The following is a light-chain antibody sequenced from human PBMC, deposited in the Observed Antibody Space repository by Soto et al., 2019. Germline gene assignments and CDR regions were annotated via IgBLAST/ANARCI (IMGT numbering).Light chain of an antibody. Sequence: DIVLTQSPASLAVSLGERATINCKSSQNVLWDTNKKDYFAWYQQKPGQPPKLLFYWASVREFGVPDRFSGSGSGTDFTLTISSLQAEDVAVYFCQQYYSSPHTFGQGTRVEIK. J-gene: IGKJ2*01. CDR2: WAS. CDR1: QNVLWDTNKKDY. CDR3: QQYYSSPHT. V-gene: IGKV4-1*01.